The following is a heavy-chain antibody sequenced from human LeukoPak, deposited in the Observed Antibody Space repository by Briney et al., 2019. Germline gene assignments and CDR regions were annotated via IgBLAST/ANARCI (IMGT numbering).Heavy chain of an antibody. J-gene: IGHJ4*02. Sequence: ASVKVSCKGYGYTFINHDIDWVRQAAGQGLEWMGWMNSNSGNTGYAQKFQGRVTFTRDTSISTAYMELRSLRSDDTAVYYCAREESSGATEWDYWGQGTLVTVSS. D-gene: IGHD1-26*01. V-gene: IGHV1-8*03. CDR2: MNSNSGNT. CDR1: GYTFINHD. CDR3: AREESSGATEWDY.